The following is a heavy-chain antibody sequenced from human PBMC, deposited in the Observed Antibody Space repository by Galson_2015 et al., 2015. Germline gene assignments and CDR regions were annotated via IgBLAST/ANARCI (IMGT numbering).Heavy chain of an antibody. D-gene: IGHD6-13*01. CDR3: ARSLAAAGTGGWFDP. J-gene: IGHJ5*02. Sequence: SVKVSCKASGYTFTSYGISWVRQAPGQGLEWMGWISAYNGNTNYAQEVQGRVTMTTDTSTSTAYMELRSLRSDDTAVYYCARSLAAAGTGGWFDPWGQGTLVTVSS. CDR1: GYTFTSYG. V-gene: IGHV1-18*01. CDR2: ISAYNGNT.